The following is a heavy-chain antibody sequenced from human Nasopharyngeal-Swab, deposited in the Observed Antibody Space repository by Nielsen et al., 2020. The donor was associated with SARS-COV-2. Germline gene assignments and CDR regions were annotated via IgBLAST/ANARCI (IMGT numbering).Heavy chain of an antibody. Sequence: SETLSLTCTVSGFSISSSSYYWGWIRQPPGKGLEWIGSIYYSGSTYYNPSLKSRVTISVDTSKNQFSLKLSSVTAADTAVYYCARHKYCSSTSCYFRREKASYYYMDVWGKGTTVTVSS. V-gene: IGHV4-39*01. J-gene: IGHJ6*03. D-gene: IGHD2-2*01. CDR2: IYYSGST. CDR3: ARHKYCSSTSCYFRREKASYYYMDV. CDR1: GFSISSSSYY.